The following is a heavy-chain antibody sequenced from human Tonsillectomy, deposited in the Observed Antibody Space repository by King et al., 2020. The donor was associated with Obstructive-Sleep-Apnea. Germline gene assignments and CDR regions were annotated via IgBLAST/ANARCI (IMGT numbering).Heavy chain of an antibody. CDR1: GCSISSGGYY. Sequence: QLQESGPGLVKPSQTLSLTCTVSGCSISSGGYYWSWIRQHPVKGLEWIGYIYYSGCTYYNPSLKSRVTISVDTSKNQFSLKLSSVTAADTAVYYCARDKSTMVRGKYYYYGMDVWGQGTTVTVSS. CDR3: ARDKSTMVRGKYYYYGMDV. V-gene: IGHV4-31*03. J-gene: IGHJ6*02. CDR2: IYYSGCT. D-gene: IGHD3-10*01.